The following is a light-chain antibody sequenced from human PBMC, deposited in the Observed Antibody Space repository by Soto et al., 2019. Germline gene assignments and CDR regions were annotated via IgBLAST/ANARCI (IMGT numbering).Light chain of an antibody. CDR2: NNN. J-gene: IGLJ3*02. CDR3: AAWDDGLNGWV. V-gene: IGLV1-44*01. Sequence: QSVLTQPPSASGTPGQRVTISCSGSSFNIGSNTVNWYQQLPGTAPKLLMYNNNQRPSGVPDRFSGSKSGTSASLAISGLQSDDETDYYCAAWDDGLNGWVFGGGTKLTVL. CDR1: SFNIGSNT.